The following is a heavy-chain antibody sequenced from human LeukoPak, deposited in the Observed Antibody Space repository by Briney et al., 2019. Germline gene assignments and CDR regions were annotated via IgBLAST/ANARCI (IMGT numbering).Heavy chain of an antibody. CDR1: GDSVSSNSAA. V-gene: IGHV6-1*01. CDR2: TYYRSKWYN. D-gene: IGHD6-6*01. Sequence: SQTLSLTCAISGDSVSSNSAAWNWIRQSPSRGLEWLGRTYYRSKWYNDYAVSVKSRITINPDTSKNQFSLQLNSVTPEDTAVYHCARNIAARPSNWFDPWGQGTLVTVSS. CDR3: ARNIAARPSNWFDP. J-gene: IGHJ5*02.